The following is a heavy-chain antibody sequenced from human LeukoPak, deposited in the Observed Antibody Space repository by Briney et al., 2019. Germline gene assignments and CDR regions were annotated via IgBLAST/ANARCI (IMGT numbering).Heavy chain of an antibody. CDR3: ARESDVGKDFDC. D-gene: IGHD1-1*01. V-gene: IGHV1-46*01. J-gene: IGHJ4*02. CDR1: GYTFTYHY. CDR2: TNPSNGDT. Sequence: GASVKVSCKASGYTFTYHYIHLVRQAPGQGLEWMGITNPSNGDTNYAQRFQGRVTMTRDTSTSTVYMELSSLDSEDTAVYYCARESDVGKDFDCWGQGTLVTVSS.